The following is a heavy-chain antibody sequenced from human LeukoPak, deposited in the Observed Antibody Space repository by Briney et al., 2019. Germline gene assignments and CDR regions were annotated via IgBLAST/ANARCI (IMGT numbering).Heavy chain of an antibody. Sequence: SETLSLTCTVSGGSISSSSDYWGWIRQSPGKGLEWIGSIYYSGSTNYNPSLKSRVTISIDTSKNQFSLKLTSVTAADTAVYYCATLVRSGSYYWRWFDPWGQGTLVTVSS. CDR3: ATLVRSGSYYWRWFDP. J-gene: IGHJ5*02. CDR1: GGSISSSSDY. CDR2: IYYSGST. V-gene: IGHV4-39*07. D-gene: IGHD1-26*01.